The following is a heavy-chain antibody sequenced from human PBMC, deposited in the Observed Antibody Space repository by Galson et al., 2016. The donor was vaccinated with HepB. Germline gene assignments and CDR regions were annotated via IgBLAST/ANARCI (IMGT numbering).Heavy chain of an antibody. V-gene: IGHV3-30-3*01. CDR2: ISYHGSDK. CDR1: GFPFIHAW. CDR3: ARDKSFYYYGMDV. Sequence: SLRLSCAVSGFPFIHAWMSWVRQAPGKGLEWVAAISYHGSDKYYADSVKGRVTISRDNSNNSPYLQMTSLSPEDTAVYYCARDKSFYYYGMDVWGQGTTVTVSS. J-gene: IGHJ6*02.